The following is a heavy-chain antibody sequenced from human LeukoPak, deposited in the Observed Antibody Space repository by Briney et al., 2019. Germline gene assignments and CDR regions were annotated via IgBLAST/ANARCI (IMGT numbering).Heavy chain of an antibody. CDR2: IIPIFGTA. Sequence: GASVTVSCKASGGTFSSYAISWVRQAPGQGLEWMGGIIPIFGTANYAQKFQGRVTITADESTSTAYMELSSLRSEDTAVYYCARGGRRDGYNYYFDYWGQGTLVTVSS. CDR3: ARGGRRDGYNYYFDY. D-gene: IGHD5-24*01. CDR1: GGTFSSYA. J-gene: IGHJ4*02. V-gene: IGHV1-69*01.